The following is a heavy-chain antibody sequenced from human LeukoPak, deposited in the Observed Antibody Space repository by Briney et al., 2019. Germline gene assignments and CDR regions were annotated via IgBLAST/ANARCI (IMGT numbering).Heavy chain of an antibody. CDR3: ATGTAYYDILTGYYMPHWFDP. Sequence: ASVKVSCKVSGYTLTELSMHWVRQAPGEGLEWMGGFDPEDGETIYAQKFQGRVTMTEDTSTDTAYMELSSLRSEDTAVYYCATGTAYYDILTGYYMPHWFDPWGQGTLVTVSS. CDR1: GYTLTELS. J-gene: IGHJ5*02. D-gene: IGHD3-9*01. V-gene: IGHV1-24*01. CDR2: FDPEDGET.